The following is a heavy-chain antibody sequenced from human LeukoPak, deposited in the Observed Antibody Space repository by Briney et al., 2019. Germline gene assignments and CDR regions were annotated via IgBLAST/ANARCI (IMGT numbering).Heavy chain of an antibody. CDR2: ISSSGSTV. D-gene: IGHD3-3*01. CDR3: ARGDTIFGVVDY. J-gene: IGHJ4*02. Sequence: GGSLRLSCAASGFTFSDYYMSWIRQAPGKGLEGVSYISSSGSTVYYADSVKGRFTISRDNTKNSLYLQMNSLRAEDTAVYYCARGDTIFGVVDYWGQGTLVTVSS. CDR1: GFTFSDYY. V-gene: IGHV3-11*01.